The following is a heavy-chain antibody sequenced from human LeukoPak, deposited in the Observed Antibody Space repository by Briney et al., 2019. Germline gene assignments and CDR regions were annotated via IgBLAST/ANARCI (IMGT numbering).Heavy chain of an antibody. CDR2: YGK. V-gene: IGHV3-33*01. Sequence: PGGSLRLSCAASGFTFSSYGMHWSARLQARGWSGWQLYGKYYADSVKGRFTISRDNSKNTLYLQMNSLRAEDTAVYYCARENSGFDYWGQGTLVTVSS. CDR1: GFTFSSYG. J-gene: IGHJ4*02. CDR3: ARENSGFDY. D-gene: IGHD4-23*01.